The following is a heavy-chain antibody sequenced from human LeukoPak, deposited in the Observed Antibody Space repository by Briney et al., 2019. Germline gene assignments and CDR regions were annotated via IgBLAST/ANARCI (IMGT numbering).Heavy chain of an antibody. J-gene: IGHJ6*02. CDR1: GGSFSGYY. V-gene: IGHV4-34*01. D-gene: IGHD2-2*01. CDR2: INHSGST. CDR3: ARGLFKCRSTSCYWYYYYYGMDV. Sequence: PSETLSLTCAVYGGSFSGYYWSWIRQPPGKGLEWIGEINHSGSTNYNPSLKSRVTISVDMSKNQFSLKLSSVTAADTAVYYCARGLFKCRSTSCYWYYYYYGMDVWGQGTTVTVSS.